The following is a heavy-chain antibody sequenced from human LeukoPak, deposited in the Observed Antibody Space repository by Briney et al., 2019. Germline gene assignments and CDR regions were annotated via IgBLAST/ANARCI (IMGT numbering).Heavy chain of an antibody. J-gene: IGHJ4*02. D-gene: IGHD1-26*01. CDR3: ARDSWELPVDY. CDR1: GYTFTGYY. CDR2: INPNSGGT. V-gene: IGHV1-2*06. Sequence: ASVKVTCKASGYTFTGYYMHWVRQAPGQGLEWMGRINPNSGGTNYAQKFQGRVTMIRDTSISTAYMELSRLRSDDTAVYYCARDSWELPVDYWGQGTLVTVSS.